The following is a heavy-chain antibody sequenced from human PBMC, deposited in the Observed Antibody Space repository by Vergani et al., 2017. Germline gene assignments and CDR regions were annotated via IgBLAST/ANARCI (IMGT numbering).Heavy chain of an antibody. V-gene: IGHV1-58*01. Sequence: QMQLVQSGPEVKKPGTSVKVSCKASGFTFTSSAVQWVRQARGQRLEWIGWIVVGSGNTNYAQKFQERVTITRDMSTSTAYMELSSLRSEDTAVYYCAAIMFGGVFPDYWGQGTLVTVSS. J-gene: IGHJ4*02. CDR1: GFTFTSSA. CDR3: AAIMFGGVFPDY. D-gene: IGHD3-16*01. CDR2: IVVGSGNT.